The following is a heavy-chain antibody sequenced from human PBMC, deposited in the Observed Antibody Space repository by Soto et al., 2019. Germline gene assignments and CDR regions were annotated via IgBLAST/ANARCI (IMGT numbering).Heavy chain of an antibody. Sequence: HVQLVQSGAEVKKPGSSVKVSCKASGGTFSSYAISWVRQAPGQGLEWMGGIIPIFGTANYAQKFQGRVTITADESTSTAYMELSSLRSEDTAVYYCARVVSSSWYGHSITEYYFDYWGQGTLVTVSS. CDR2: IIPIFGTA. D-gene: IGHD6-13*01. CDR3: ARVVSSSWYGHSITEYYFDY. CDR1: GGTFSSYA. V-gene: IGHV1-69*01. J-gene: IGHJ4*02.